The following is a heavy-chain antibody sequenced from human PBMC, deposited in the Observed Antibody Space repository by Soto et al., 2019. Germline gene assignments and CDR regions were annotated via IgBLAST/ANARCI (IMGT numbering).Heavy chain of an antibody. CDR1: GYTFTSYD. D-gene: IGHD4-17*01. V-gene: IGHV1-8*01. J-gene: IGHJ6*03. CDR3: ARGLTTVTTPMYYYYYMDV. Sequence: ASVKVSCKASGYTFTSYDINWVRQATGQGLEWMGWMNPNSGNTGYAQKYQGRVTMTRNTSISTAYMELSSLRSEDTAVYYCARGLTTVTTPMYYYYYMDVWGKGTTVTVSS. CDR2: MNPNSGNT.